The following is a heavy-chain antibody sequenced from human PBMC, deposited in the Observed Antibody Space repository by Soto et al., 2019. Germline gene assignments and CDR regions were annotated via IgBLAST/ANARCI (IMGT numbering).Heavy chain of an antibody. CDR2: VYYSGST. D-gene: IGHD6-13*01. CDR3: ARGVYSSSSYYNYFDY. Sequence: SETLSLTCTVSGGSVSSGSYYWSWIRHPPGKGLEWIGYVYYSGSTNYNPSLKSRVTISVDTSKNQFSLRLSSVTTADTAVYYCARGVYSSSSYYNYFDYWGQGTLVTVSS. J-gene: IGHJ4*02. CDR1: GGSVSSGSYY. V-gene: IGHV4-61*01.